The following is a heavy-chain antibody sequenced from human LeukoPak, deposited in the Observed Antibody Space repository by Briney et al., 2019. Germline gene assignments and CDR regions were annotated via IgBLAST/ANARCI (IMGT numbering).Heavy chain of an antibody. D-gene: IGHD4-17*01. Sequence: SETLSLTCAVYGGSFSGYYWSWIRQPPGKGLEWIGEINHSGSTNYNPSLKSRVTVSVDTSKNQFSLKLSSVTAADTAVYYCARERGRTVTIDYWGQGTLVTVSS. CDR3: ARERGRTVTIDY. J-gene: IGHJ4*02. CDR1: GGSFSGYY. CDR2: INHSGST. V-gene: IGHV4-34*01.